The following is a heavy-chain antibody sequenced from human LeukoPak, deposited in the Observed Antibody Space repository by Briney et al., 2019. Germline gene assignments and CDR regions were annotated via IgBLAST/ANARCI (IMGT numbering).Heavy chain of an antibody. CDR2: INSDGSST. CDR1: GFTFSSYW. V-gene: IGHV3-74*01. D-gene: IGHD3-22*01. CDR3: ARDGYYYDSSGYYRYFDY. Sequence: PGGPLRLSCAVSGFTFSSYWMHWVRQAPGKGLVWVSRINSDGSSTSYADSVKGRFTISRDNAKNTLYLQMNSLRAEDTAVYYCARDGYYYDSSGYYRYFDYWGQGTLVTVSS. J-gene: IGHJ4*02.